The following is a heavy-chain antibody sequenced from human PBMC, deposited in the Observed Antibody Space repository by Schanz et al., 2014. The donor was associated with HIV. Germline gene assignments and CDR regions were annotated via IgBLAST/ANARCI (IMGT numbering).Heavy chain of an antibody. Sequence: VQLWESGGALVQPGGSLRLSCAASGFIFSDYGMHWVRQAPGKGLEWVAVIWYDGSNKYYADSVKGRFTISRDNSKNTLYLQMNSLRAEDTAVYYCARDVSHDSSGHYSDYYYGMDVWGQGTTVTVSS. D-gene: IGHD3-22*01. J-gene: IGHJ6*02. V-gene: IGHV3-33*01. CDR2: IWYDGSNK. CDR3: ARDVSHDSSGHYSDYYYGMDV. CDR1: GFIFSDYG.